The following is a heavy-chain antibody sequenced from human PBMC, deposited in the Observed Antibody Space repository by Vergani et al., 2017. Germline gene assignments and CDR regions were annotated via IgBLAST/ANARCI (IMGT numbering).Heavy chain of an antibody. J-gene: IGHJ4*02. Sequence: QVQLVQSGAEVGKPGASVTISCKASGYTFTAYYIHWVGQAPEQGLEWVGVISPDGCSTFYEQKFQGRLTITRDTSTSTVYVEVTSLKADDTAVYYCAREPPLTGFFDYWGQGTLVTVSS. V-gene: IGHV1-46*03. CDR2: ISPDGCST. CDR3: AREPPLTGFFDY. CDR1: GYTFTAYY. D-gene: IGHD3-9*01.